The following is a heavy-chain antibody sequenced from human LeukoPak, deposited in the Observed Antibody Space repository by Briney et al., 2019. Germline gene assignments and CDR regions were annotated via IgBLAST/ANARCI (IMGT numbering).Heavy chain of an antibody. D-gene: IGHD3-10*01. CDR1: GGSISGSISGTY. V-gene: IGHV4-4*07. J-gene: IGHJ4*02. Sequence: SETLSLTCTVSGGSISGSISGTYWRWVRQPAGKGLERIGRIHSSGSTKYNPSLKSRVTMSVDTSKNQLFLRLTSVTAADTALYYCARGSQNYYNPFDNWGQGTLVTVFS. CDR2: IHSSGST. CDR3: ARGSQNYYNPFDN.